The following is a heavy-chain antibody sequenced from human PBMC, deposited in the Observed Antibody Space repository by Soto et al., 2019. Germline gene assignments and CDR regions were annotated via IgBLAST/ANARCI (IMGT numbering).Heavy chain of an antibody. CDR3: ARDSQGGGMIVVHIFLGRHNNSDY. CDR1: GYTFTSYG. CDR2: ISAYNGNT. J-gene: IGHJ4*02. V-gene: IGHV1-18*01. D-gene: IGHD3-22*01. Sequence: GASVKVSCKASGYTFTSYGISWVRQAPGQGLEWMGWISAYNGNTNYAQKLQGRVTMTTDTSTSTAYMELRSLRSDDTAVYYCARDSQGGGMIVVHIFLGRHNNSDYWGQGTMVTV.